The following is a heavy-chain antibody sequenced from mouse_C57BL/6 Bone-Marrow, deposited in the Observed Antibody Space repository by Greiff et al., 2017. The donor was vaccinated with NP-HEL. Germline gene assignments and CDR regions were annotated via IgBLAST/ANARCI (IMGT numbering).Heavy chain of an antibody. D-gene: IGHD1-1*01. CDR3: ARRGLVYYYGSSPLYYAMDY. CDR1: GYTFTDYN. Sequence: VQLKQSGPELVKPGASVKIPCKASGYTFTDYNMDWVKQSHGKSLEWIGDINPNNGGTIYNQKFKGKATLTVDKSSSTAYMELRSLTSEDTAVYYCARRGLVYYYGSSPLYYAMDYWGQGTSVTVSS. V-gene: IGHV1-18*01. J-gene: IGHJ4*01. CDR2: INPNNGGT.